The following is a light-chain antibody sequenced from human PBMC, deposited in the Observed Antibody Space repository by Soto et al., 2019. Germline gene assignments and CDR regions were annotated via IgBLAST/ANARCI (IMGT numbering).Light chain of an antibody. V-gene: IGLV2-14*03. CDR1: SADIGAFNY. CDR2: DVS. J-gene: IGLJ2*01. Sequence: QSALTQPASVSGSPGQSITISCAGTSADIGAFNYVSWYQHHPGKAPKLLIYDVSDRPSGVSTRFSASKSANTASLTISGLQVDDEGDYYCSSYSTTSALVFGGGTKVTVL. CDR3: SSYSTTSALV.